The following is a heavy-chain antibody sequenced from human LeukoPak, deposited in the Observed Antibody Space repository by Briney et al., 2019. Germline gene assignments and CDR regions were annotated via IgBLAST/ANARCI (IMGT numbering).Heavy chain of an antibody. CDR2: TSSYGSTI. V-gene: IGHV3-48*03. J-gene: IGHJ4*02. CDR3: ARERDTSGYNFDY. Sequence: QPGGSLRLSCAASGFTFSSYEMNWVRQAPGKGLEWVSYTSSYGSTIYYADSVKGRFTISRENAKNSLYLQMNSLRAEDTAVYYCARERDTSGYNFDYWGQGTLVTVSS. D-gene: IGHD5-12*01. CDR1: GFTFSSYE.